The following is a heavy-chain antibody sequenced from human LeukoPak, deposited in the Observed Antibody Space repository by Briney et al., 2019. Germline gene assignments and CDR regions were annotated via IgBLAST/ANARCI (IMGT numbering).Heavy chain of an antibody. CDR3: AKETTKPALWFGELPNWFDP. V-gene: IGHV3-30*18. D-gene: IGHD3-10*01. CDR1: GFTFSSYG. Sequence: GGSLRLSCAASGFTFSSYGMHWVRQAPGKGLEWVAVISYDGSNKYYADSVKGRFTISRDNSKNTLYLQMNSLRAEDTAVYYCAKETTKPALWFGELPNWFDPWGQGTLVTVSS. CDR2: ISYDGSNK. J-gene: IGHJ5*02.